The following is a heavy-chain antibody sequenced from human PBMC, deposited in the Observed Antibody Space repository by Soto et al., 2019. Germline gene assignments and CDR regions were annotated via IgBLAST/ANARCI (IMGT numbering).Heavy chain of an antibody. V-gene: IGHV4-34*01. CDR1: GGSFSGYY. CDR3: ARGGHDILTGYYRGRLGYGMDV. J-gene: IGHJ6*02. CDR2: INHSGST. D-gene: IGHD3-9*01. Sequence: SETLSLTCAVYGGSFSGYYWSWIRQPPGKGLEWIGEINHSGSTNYNPSLKSRVTISVDTSKNQFSLKLSSVTAADTAVYYCARGGHDILTGYYRGRLGYGMDVWGQGTTVTVSS.